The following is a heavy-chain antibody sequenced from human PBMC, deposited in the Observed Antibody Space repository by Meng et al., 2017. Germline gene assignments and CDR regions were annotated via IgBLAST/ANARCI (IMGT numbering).Heavy chain of an antibody. Sequence: VEVPESGPGLVRPSETLSLTCTVSGDSVTVGSHYWSWIRQPPGKGLEWIGYIDYGGSTSYNPSLRSRVTISVDTSNNQFSLKLSSVTAADTAVFYCARTRGDYYFDYWGQGTLVTVSS. D-gene: IGHD3-16*01. CDR3: ARTRGDYYFDY. CDR1: GDSVTVGSHY. V-gene: IGHV4-61*01. CDR2: IDYGGST. J-gene: IGHJ4*02.